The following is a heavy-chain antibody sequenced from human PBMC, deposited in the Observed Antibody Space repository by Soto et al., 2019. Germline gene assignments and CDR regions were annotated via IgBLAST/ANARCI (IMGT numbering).Heavy chain of an antibody. D-gene: IGHD3-10*01. CDR1: GFTFHNYA. CDR2: ISGSGGST. CDR3: AKDRFYGSGSYTVFDY. Sequence: EVPLLESGGGLVQPGGSLRLSCAASGFTFHNYAMSWVRQAPGKGLEWVSAISGSGGSTYYADSVKGRFTISRDNSKSTLDLQMNSLSAEDTAVYYCAKDRFYGSGSYTVFDYWGQGTLVTVSS. V-gene: IGHV3-23*01. J-gene: IGHJ4*02.